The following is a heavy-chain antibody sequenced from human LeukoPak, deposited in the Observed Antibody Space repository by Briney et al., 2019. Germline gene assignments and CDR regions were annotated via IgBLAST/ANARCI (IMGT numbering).Heavy chain of an antibody. CDR1: GFTFSSYG. V-gene: IGHV3-23*01. CDR3: GVEGSYYDFDY. CDR2: ISGSGGST. D-gene: IGHD3-10*01. Sequence: GGSLRLSCAASGFTFSSYGMHWVRQAPGKGLEWVSAISGSGGSTYYADSVKGRFTISRDNSKNTLYLQMNSLRAEDTAVYYCGVEGSYYDFDYWGQGTLVTVSS. J-gene: IGHJ4*02.